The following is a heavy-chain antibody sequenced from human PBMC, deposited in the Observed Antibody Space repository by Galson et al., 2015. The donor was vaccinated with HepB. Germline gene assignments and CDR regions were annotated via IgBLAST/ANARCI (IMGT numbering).Heavy chain of an antibody. CDR2: IYYSGNT. CDR1: GDSIPSRSYY. Sequence: LSLTCTVSGDSIPSRSYYWGWVRQPPGKGLEWIGSIYYSGNTFYDPSLKSRVTTSVDRSKNQFSLKLTSVTAADTAIYYCARHGAVGIIPYSWFDPWGQGTLVTVSS. CDR3: ARHGAVGIIPYSWFDP. V-gene: IGHV4-39*07. D-gene: IGHD2-21*01. J-gene: IGHJ5*02.